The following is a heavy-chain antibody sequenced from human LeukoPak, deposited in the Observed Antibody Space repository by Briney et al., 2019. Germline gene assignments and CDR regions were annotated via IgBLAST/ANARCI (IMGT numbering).Heavy chain of an antibody. J-gene: IGHJ6*03. V-gene: IGHV4-30-4*08. Sequence: PSQTLSLTCTVSGGSINSGDYYWGWIRQPPGKGLEWIGYIYYSGSTYYNPSLKSRVTISVDTSKKQFSLKPSSVTAADTAVYYCARDIGFLGSSTSLRYYYYYMDVWGKGTTVTVSS. D-gene: IGHD2-2*01. CDR2: IYYSGST. CDR1: GGSINSGDYY. CDR3: ARDIGFLGSSTSLRYYYYYMDV.